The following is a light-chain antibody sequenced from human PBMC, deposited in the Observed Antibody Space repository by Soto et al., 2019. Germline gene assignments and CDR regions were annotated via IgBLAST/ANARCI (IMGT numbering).Light chain of an antibody. CDR3: QQCYSSPRT. CDR2: AAS. V-gene: IGKV1-39*01. Sequence: QMTQSPSTLSASVGDRVTITCRASQSISTYLNWYQQKVGRAPTLLIYAASSLQSGVPSRFSGGGSGTDFTLTISSLQPEDFAMYFCQQCYSSPRTFGQGTKVDIK. CDR1: QSISTY. J-gene: IGKJ1*01.